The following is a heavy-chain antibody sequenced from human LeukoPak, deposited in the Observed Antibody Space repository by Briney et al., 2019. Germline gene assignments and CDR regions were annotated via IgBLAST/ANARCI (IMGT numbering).Heavy chain of an antibody. CDR3: ARAGQFISARPISFDY. J-gene: IGHJ4*02. D-gene: IGHD6-6*01. CDR1: GGSISNYY. V-gene: IGHV4-59*01. CDR2: IYYSGST. Sequence: SETLSLTCTVSGGSISNYYWNWIRQPPGKGLEWIGYIYYSGSTNSNPSLKSRVTISVDTSKNQFSLKLSPVTAADTAVYYCARAGQFISARPISFDYWGQGTLVTVSS.